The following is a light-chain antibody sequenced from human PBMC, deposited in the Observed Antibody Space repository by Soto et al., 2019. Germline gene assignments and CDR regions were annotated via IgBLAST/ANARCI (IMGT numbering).Light chain of an antibody. V-gene: IGLV1-51*02. J-gene: IGLJ1*01. CDR1: SSNIGSND. CDR2: ENS. CDR3: GTWDSSLIAL. Sequence: QSVLTQAPSVSGAPGQKVPISCYGNSSNIGSNDVSWYQQLPGKAPKLLIYENSQRPSGIPDRFSGSKSGTSATLGITGLQTGDEADYYCGTWDSSLIALFGTGTKVTVL.